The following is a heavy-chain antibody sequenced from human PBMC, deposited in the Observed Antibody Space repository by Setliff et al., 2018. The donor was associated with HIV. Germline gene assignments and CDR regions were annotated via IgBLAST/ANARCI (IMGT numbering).Heavy chain of an antibody. V-gene: IGHV1-8*02. J-gene: IGHJ3*02. Sequence: GASVNVSCKASGYNFTDYDINWVRQATGQGLEWMGWMNPNNGNTGYAEKFQGRVTMTRDTSISTAYMELSSLRSDDTAVYYCARAATILAFDIWGQGTMVTVSS. CDR3: ARAATILAFDI. CDR1: GYNFTDYD. D-gene: IGHD5-12*01. CDR2: MNPNNGNT.